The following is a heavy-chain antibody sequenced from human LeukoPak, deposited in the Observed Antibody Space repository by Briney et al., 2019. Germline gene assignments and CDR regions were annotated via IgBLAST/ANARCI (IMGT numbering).Heavy chain of an antibody. CDR1: GYTFTGYY. Sequence: GASVKVSCKASGYTFTGYYMHWVRQAPGQGLEWMGWINPNSGGTNYARKFQGRVTMTRDTSISTAYMELSRLRSDDTAVYYCARDRGGATRRGFDYWGQGTLVTVSS. V-gene: IGHV1-2*02. CDR3: ARDRGGATRRGFDY. D-gene: IGHD1-26*01. CDR2: INPNSGGT. J-gene: IGHJ4*02.